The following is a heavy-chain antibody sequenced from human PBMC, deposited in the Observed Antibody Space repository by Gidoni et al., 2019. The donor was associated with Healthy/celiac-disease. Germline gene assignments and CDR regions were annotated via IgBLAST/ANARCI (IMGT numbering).Heavy chain of an antibody. Sequence: QVQLQQWGAGLLKPSETLSLTCAVYGGSFSGYYWSWIRQPPGKGLEWIGEITHSGSTNYNPSLKSRVTISVDTAKNQFSLKLSSVTAADTAVYYCARGGRERRFYYYGMDVWGQGTTVTVSS. D-gene: IGHD1-1*01. CDR1: GGSFSGYY. J-gene: IGHJ6*02. CDR3: ARGGRERRFYYYGMDV. V-gene: IGHV4-34*01. CDR2: ITHSGST.